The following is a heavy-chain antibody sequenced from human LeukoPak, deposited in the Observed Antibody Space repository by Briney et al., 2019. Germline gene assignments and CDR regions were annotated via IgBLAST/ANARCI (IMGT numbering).Heavy chain of an antibody. V-gene: IGHV3-30*02. Sequence: GGSLRLSCAASGFNFSIYGMHWVRQGPGKGLEWVALIWYDGTNENYADSVKGRFTISRDNSKNPLYLQMNSLRTEDTALYFCTKSKAPTYSYGYGHFDYWGQGTLVTVSS. CDR2: IWYDGTNE. CDR3: TKSKAPTYSYGYGHFDY. CDR1: GFNFSIYG. J-gene: IGHJ4*02. D-gene: IGHD5-18*01.